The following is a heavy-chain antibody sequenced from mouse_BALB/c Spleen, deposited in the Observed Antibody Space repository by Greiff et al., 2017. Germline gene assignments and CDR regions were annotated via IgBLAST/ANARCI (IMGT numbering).Heavy chain of an antibody. CDR1: GFTFTDYY. J-gene: IGHJ3*01. CDR3: ARDGDYDVSWFAY. Sequence: EVQLQESGGGLVQPGGSLRLSCATSGFTFTDYYMSWVRQPPGKALEWLGFIRNKANGYTTEYSASVKGRFTISRDNSQSILYLQMNTLRAEDSATYYCARDGDYDVSWFAYWGQGTLVTVSA. V-gene: IGHV7-3*02. D-gene: IGHD2-4*01. CDR2: IRNKANGYTT.